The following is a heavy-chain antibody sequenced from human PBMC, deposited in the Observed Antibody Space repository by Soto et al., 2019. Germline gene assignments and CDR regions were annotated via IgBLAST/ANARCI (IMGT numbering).Heavy chain of an antibody. CDR3: ARAHYGDFGYGLDV. CDR2: IYYSGST. CDR1: GGSISSYY. Sequence: SETLSLTCTVSGGSISSYYWSWIRQPPGKGLEWIGYIYYSGSTNYNPSLKSRVTISVDRSKNQFSLKLSSVTAADTAVYYCARAHYGDFGYGLDVWGQGTTVTVSS. V-gene: IGHV4-59*12. J-gene: IGHJ6*02. D-gene: IGHD4-17*01.